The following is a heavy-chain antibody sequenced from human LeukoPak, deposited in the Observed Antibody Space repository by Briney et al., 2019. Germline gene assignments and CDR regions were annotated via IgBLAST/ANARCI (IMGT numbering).Heavy chain of an antibody. CDR1: GGSFSGYY. CDR2: INHSGST. CDR3: ARVKGSNWFDP. Sequence: SETLSLTCAVYGGSFSGYYWSWIRQPPGKGLEWIGEINHSGSTNYNPSLKSRVTISLDTSKNQFSLRLNSVTAADTAVYYCARVKGSNWFDPWGQGTLVTVSS. J-gene: IGHJ5*02. V-gene: IGHV4-34*01. D-gene: IGHD6-6*01.